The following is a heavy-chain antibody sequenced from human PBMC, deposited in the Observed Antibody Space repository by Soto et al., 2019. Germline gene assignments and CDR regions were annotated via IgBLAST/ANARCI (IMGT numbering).Heavy chain of an antibody. D-gene: IGHD6-13*01. Sequence: QVQLVESGGGVVQPGRSLRLSCAASGFTFSSYGMHWVRQAPGNGLEWVAVIWYDGSNKYYADSVKGRFTISRDNSKNTMYLKMNSLRAEDTAVYYCARVEGGQQREDAFDIWGQGTMVTVSS. CDR1: GFTFSSYG. J-gene: IGHJ3*02. CDR3: ARVEGGQQREDAFDI. V-gene: IGHV3-33*01. CDR2: IWYDGSNK.